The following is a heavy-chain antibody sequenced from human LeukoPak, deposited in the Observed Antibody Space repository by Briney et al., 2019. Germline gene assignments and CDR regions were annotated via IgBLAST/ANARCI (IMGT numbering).Heavy chain of an antibody. V-gene: IGHV4-59*12. J-gene: IGHJ3*02. CDR2: IYYSGST. CDR1: GGSISSYY. CDR3: ARDYQLGPSAFDI. D-gene: IGHD6-13*01. Sequence: SETLSLTCTVSGGSISSYYWSWIRQPPGKGLEWIGYIYYSGSTNYNPSLKSRVTISVDTSKNQFSLKLSSVTAADTAVYYCARDYQLGPSAFDIWGQGTMVTVSS.